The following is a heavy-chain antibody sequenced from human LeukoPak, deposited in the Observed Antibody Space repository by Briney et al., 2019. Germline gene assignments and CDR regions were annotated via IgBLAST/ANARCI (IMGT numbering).Heavy chain of an antibody. CDR1: GFSFRSYS. Sequence: GGSLRLSCTPSGFSFRSYSMTWVRQAPGKGLEWVSAISGSGGTTYYADSVKGRFTFSRDNSKNTLYLQMNSLRAEDTAVYYCAKVAYGAYTDFDYWGQGTLVTVSS. V-gene: IGHV3-23*01. CDR2: ISGSGGTT. CDR3: AKVAYGAYTDFDY. D-gene: IGHD4/OR15-4a*01. J-gene: IGHJ4*02.